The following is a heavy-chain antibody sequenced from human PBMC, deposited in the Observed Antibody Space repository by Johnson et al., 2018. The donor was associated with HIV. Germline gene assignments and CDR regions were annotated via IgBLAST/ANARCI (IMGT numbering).Heavy chain of an antibody. Sequence: QVQLVESGGGVVQPGRSLRLSCAASGFTFSSYAMHWVRQAPGKGLEWVAVISYDGADKYYADSVKGRFTISRDNSKNTLYLQMNSLRAEDTAGYYCAKKTGPLLNDAFDMWGQGTVVTVSS. V-gene: IGHV3-30*04. J-gene: IGHJ3*02. D-gene: IGHD3-10*01. CDR2: ISYDGADK. CDR3: AKKTGPLLNDAFDM. CDR1: GFTFSSYA.